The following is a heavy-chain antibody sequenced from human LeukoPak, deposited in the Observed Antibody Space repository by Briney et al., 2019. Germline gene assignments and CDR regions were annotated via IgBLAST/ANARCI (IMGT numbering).Heavy chain of an antibody. J-gene: IGHJ2*01. CDR2: IYYSGST. V-gene: IGHV4-59*01. Sequence: SETLSLTCTVSGGSISSYYWSWIRQPPRKGLEWVGYIYYSGSTNYNTSLKSRVTISVDTSKNQFSLKLSSVTAADTAVYYGANTIAVARYGDWYFDLWGRGTLVTVSS. CDR1: GGSISSYY. CDR3: ANTIAVARYGDWYFDL. D-gene: IGHD6-19*01.